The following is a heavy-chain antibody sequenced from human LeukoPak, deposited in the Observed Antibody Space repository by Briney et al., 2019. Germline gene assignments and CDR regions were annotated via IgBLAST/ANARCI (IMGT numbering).Heavy chain of an antibody. CDR1: GYIFTSYA. CDR3: ARLHCSTTSCYGRRRYYYMDV. V-gene: IGHV1-18*01. J-gene: IGHJ6*03. Sequence: ASVKVSCKASGYIFTSYAFSWVRQAPGQGLEWMGWISAYNGNTNYAQKIEGRVTMTTDTSTSTAYKELRSLRSDDTAVYYCARLHCSTTSCYGRRRYYYMDVWGKGTTVTISS. CDR2: ISAYNGNT. D-gene: IGHD2-2*01.